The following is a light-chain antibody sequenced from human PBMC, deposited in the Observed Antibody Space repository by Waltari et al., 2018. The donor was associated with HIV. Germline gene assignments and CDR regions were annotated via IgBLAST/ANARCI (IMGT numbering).Light chain of an antibody. CDR1: QSISNH. CDR2: AAS. J-gene: IGKJ4*01. Sequence: DIQMTQSPSSLSASVGDRVTITCRASQSISNHLNWYQQKSGKAPKLLIYAASSLQRGVPSRFSGSRSGTDFTLTISSLQPEDFATYYCQQSYITPLTFGGGTKVEIK. V-gene: IGKV1-39*01. CDR3: QQSYITPLT.